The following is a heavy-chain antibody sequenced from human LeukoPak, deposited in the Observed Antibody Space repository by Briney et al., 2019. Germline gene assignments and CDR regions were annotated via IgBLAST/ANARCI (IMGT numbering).Heavy chain of an antibody. CDR3: ARHSAAAGTW. V-gene: IGHV4-39*01. CDR2: IYYSGST. J-gene: IGHJ4*02. Sequence: SETLSLTCTVSGGSISSSSYYWGWIRQPPGKGLEWIGSIYYSGSTYYNPSLKSRGTISVDTSKNQFSLKLSSVTAADTAVYYCARHSAAAGTWWGQGTLVTVSS. D-gene: IGHD6-13*01. CDR1: GGSISSSSYY.